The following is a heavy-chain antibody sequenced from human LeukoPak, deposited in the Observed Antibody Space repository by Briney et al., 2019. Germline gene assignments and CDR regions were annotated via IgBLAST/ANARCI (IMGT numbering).Heavy chain of an antibody. CDR2: INPSGGST. CDR3: ARDTATDYGMDV. V-gene: IGHV1-46*01. J-gene: IGHJ6*02. D-gene: IGHD5-18*01. CDR1: GYTFTSYY. Sequence: ASVKVSCKASGYTFTSYYMHWVRQAPGHGLEWMGVINPSGGSTSYAQKFQGRVTMTRDTSTSTVYMELSSLRSEDTAVYYCARDTATDYGMDVWGQGTTVTVSS.